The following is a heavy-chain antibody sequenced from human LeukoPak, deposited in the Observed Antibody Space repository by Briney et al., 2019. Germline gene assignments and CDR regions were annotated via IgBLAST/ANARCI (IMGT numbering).Heavy chain of an antibody. CDR3: ATVAPYYYGSGFDY. CDR2: FDPEDGET. J-gene: IGHJ4*02. CDR1: GYTLTGLS. V-gene: IGHV1-24*01. D-gene: IGHD3-10*01. Sequence: GASVKVSCKVSGYTLTGLSMHWVRQAPGKGLEWMGGFDPEDGETIYAQKFQGRVTMTEDTSTDTAYMELSSLRSEDTAVYYCATVAPYYYGSGFDYWGQGTLVTVSS.